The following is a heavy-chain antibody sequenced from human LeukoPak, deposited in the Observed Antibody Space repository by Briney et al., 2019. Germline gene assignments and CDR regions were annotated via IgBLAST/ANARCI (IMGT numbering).Heavy chain of an antibody. CDR3: AKDRATMVRGVILGWFDP. V-gene: IGHV3-23*01. CDR2: ISGSGGST. D-gene: IGHD3-10*01. J-gene: IGHJ5*02. CDR1: GFTFSSYA. Sequence: PGGSLRLSCAASGFTFSSYAMSWVRQAPGKGLEWVSAISGSGGSTYYADSVKGRFTISRDNSKNTLYLQMNSLSAEDTAVYYCAKDRATMVRGVILGWFDPWGQGTLVTVSS.